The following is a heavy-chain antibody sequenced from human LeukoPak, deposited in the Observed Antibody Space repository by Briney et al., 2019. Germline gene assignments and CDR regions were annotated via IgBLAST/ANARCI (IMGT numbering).Heavy chain of an antibody. CDR1: GFTFSSYG. D-gene: IGHD3-22*01. Sequence: GGSLRLSCAASGFTFSSYGMHWVRQAPGKGLEWVAVISYDASNKYYGDSVKGRFTISRDNSKNTLYLQMNSLRAEDTAVYYCARGGLHYYDSSGYYHDAFDIWGQGTMVTVSS. CDR3: ARGGLHYYDSSGYYHDAFDI. CDR2: ISYDASNK. V-gene: IGHV3-30*03. J-gene: IGHJ3*02.